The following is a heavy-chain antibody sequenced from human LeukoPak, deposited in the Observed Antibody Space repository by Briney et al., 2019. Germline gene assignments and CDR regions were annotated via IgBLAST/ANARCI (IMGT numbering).Heavy chain of an antibody. CDR2: ISYDGSNK. Sequence: GGSLRLSCTASGFTFSSYGMHWVRQAPGKGLEWVAVISYDGSNKYYADSVKGRFTISRDNSKNTLYLQMNSLRAEDTAVYYCAKDLSDSGYSIGFVYYYYYGMDVWGQGTTVTVSS. J-gene: IGHJ6*02. D-gene: IGHD5-12*01. CDR1: GFTFSSYG. CDR3: AKDLSDSGYSIGFVYYYYYGMDV. V-gene: IGHV3-30*18.